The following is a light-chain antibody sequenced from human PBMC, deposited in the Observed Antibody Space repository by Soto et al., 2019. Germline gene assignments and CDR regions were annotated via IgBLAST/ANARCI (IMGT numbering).Light chain of an antibody. J-gene: IGKJ1*01. CDR1: PSISSR. CDR3: QQYDRYWT. V-gene: IGKV1-5*01. CDR2: DAS. Sequence: IHLSLSPSSIATSVCNTIPSTCRASPSISSRLAWYQQKPGKAPKLLIYDASSLQSGVPSRFSGSGSATEFTLTISSLQPDDFATYYRQQYDRYWTFGQGTKVDIK.